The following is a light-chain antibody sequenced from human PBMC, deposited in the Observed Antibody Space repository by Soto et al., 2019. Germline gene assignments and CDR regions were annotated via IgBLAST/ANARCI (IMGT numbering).Light chain of an antibody. V-gene: IGLV2-14*01. CDR2: EVG. J-gene: IGLJ3*02. CDR1: SSDVGAYNY. Sequence: QSALTQPASVSGSPGQSITISCAGTSSDVGAYNYVSWYQQHPGKAPKLVIYEVGDRPSGVSYRFSGSKSGNTASLTISGLQAEDEDDYYCSSYASSATQLFGGGTKVTVL. CDR3: SSYASSATQL.